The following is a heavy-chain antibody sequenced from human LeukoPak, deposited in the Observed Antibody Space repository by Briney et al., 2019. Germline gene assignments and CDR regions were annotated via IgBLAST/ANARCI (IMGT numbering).Heavy chain of an antibody. CDR3: ASDIAEGVVTTYYFDY. D-gene: IGHD3-3*01. V-gene: IGHV1-18*01. J-gene: IGHJ4*02. CDR2: ISAYNGNT. Sequence: ASVKVSCKASGYTFTSYGISWVRQAPGQELEWMGWISAYNGNTNYAQKLQGRVTMTTGTSTSTAYMELRSLRSDDTAVYYCASDIAEGVVTTYYFDYWGQGTLVTVSS. CDR1: GYTFTSYG.